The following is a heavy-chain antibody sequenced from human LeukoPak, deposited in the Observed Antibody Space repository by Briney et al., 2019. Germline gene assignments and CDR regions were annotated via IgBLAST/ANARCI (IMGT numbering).Heavy chain of an antibody. CDR2: IIPIVGTA. Sequence: SVKVSCKASGGTFSSYAISWVRQAPGQGLEWMGGIIPIVGTANYAQKFQGRVTITADESTSTAYMELSSLRSEDTAVYYCAIGLRGNYDFWSGYLPHNYYYGMDVWGQGTTVTVSS. J-gene: IGHJ6*02. CDR1: GGTFSSYA. V-gene: IGHV1-69*13. D-gene: IGHD3-3*01. CDR3: AIGLRGNYDFWSGYLPHNYYYGMDV.